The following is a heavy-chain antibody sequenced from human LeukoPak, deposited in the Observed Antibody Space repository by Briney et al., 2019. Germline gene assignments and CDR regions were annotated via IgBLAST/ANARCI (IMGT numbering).Heavy chain of an antibody. D-gene: IGHD6-6*01. J-gene: IGHJ3*02. CDR1: GYSFSSYG. CDR3: ARDWDYSRSSDTFDI. CDR2: ISAYNGNT. V-gene: IGHV1-18*01. Sequence: ASVKVSCKASGYSFSSYGISWVRQAPGQGLEWMGWISAYNGNTYYAQKLQGRVTMTTDTSTRTAYMELRSLRSDDTATYYCARDWDYSRSSDTFDIWGQGTMATVSS.